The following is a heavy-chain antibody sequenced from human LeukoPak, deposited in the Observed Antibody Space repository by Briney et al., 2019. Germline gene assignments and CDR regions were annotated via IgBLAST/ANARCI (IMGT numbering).Heavy chain of an antibody. CDR2: IRSKAYGGTT. CDR3: TRDQTYYYGSGSYRY. V-gene: IGHV3-49*03. CDR1: GFTFGDYA. J-gene: IGHJ4*02. D-gene: IGHD3-10*01. Sequence: GGSLRLSCTASGFTFGDYALIWLRQAPGKGLVWVSFIRSKAYGGTTEYAASVKGRFTISRDDSNSIAYLQMNSLKIEDTAVYYCTRDQTYYYGSGSYRYWGQGTLVTVSS.